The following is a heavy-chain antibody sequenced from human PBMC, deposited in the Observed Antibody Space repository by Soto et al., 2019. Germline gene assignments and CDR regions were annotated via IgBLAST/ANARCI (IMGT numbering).Heavy chain of an antibody. CDR2: IIPIFGTA. CDR3: ARIFGVVEDYYYGMDV. V-gene: IGHV1-69*13. CDR1: GGTFSSYA. J-gene: IGHJ6*02. Sequence: GASVKVSCKASGGTFSSYAISWVRQAPGQGLEWMGGIIPIFGTANYAQKFQGRVTITADESTSTAYMELSSLRSEDTAVYYCARIFGVVEDYYYGMDVWGQGTTVTVSS. D-gene: IGHD3-3*01.